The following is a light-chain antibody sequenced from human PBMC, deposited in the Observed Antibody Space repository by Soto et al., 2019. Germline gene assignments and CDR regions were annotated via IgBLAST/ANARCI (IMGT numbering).Light chain of an antibody. CDR3: SSYTTSSILVV. CDR1: GSDVGGYDY. V-gene: IGLV2-14*03. J-gene: IGLJ2*01. CDR2: DVT. Sequence: QSVLTQPASVSGSPGQSITISCTGTGSDVGGYDYVSWYQHHPGKAPKLMIYDVTNRPSGVSHRFSGSKSGNTASLTISGLQAEDEADYYCSSYTTSSILVVFGGGTQLTVL.